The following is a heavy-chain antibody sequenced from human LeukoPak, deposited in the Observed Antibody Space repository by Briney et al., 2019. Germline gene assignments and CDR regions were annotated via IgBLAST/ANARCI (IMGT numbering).Heavy chain of an antibody. Sequence: GGSLRLSCAASGLTFSSYSMNWVRQAPGKGLEWVSYISSSGSTIYYADSVKGRFTISRDNAKNSLYLQMNSLRAEDTAVYYCARDGPIRSGGITKGEAFDIWGQGTMVTVSS. CDR3: ARDGPIRSGGITKGEAFDI. V-gene: IGHV3-48*04. J-gene: IGHJ3*02. CDR2: ISSSGSTI. D-gene: IGHD2-15*01. CDR1: GLTFSSYS.